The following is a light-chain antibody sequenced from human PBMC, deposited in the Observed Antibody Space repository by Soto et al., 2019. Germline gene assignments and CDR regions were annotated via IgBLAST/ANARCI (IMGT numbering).Light chain of an antibody. CDR1: SSDVGGYNY. V-gene: IGLV2-14*01. Sequence: QSALTQPASVSGSPGQSITISCTGTSSDVGGYNYVSWYQQHPGKAPKLMIFEVSNRPSGVSNRFSGSKSGNTASLTISGLRAEDEADYFCFSFTTTSTHVFGTGTKVTVL. J-gene: IGLJ1*01. CDR2: EVS. CDR3: FSFTTTSTHV.